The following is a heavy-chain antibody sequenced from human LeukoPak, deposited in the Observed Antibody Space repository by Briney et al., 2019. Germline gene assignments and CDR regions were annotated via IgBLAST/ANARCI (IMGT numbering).Heavy chain of an antibody. D-gene: IGHD2-2*01. CDR3: ARDFRPVVGVGGTFDY. CDR1: GFTFSSYG. V-gene: IGHV3-30*02. CDR2: IRYDGSNK. Sequence: GGSLRLSCAASGFTFSSYGIHWVRQAPGKGLEWVAFIRYDGSNKYYADSVKGRFTISRDNSKNTLYLQMNSLRAEDTAVYYCARDFRPVVGVGGTFDYWGQGTLVTVSS. J-gene: IGHJ4*02.